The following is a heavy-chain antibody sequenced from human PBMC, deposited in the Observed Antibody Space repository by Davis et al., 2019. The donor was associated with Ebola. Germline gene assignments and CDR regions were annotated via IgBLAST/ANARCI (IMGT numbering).Heavy chain of an antibody. CDR2: IYYSGST. J-gene: IGHJ4*02. Sequence: ETLSLTCTVSGGSISSSSYYWGWIRQPPGKGLEWIGSIYYSGSTYYNPSLKSRVTISVDTSKNQFSLKLSSVTAADTAVYYCARHLHYYDSSGYYYYWGQGTLVTVSS. CDR3: ARHLHYYDSSGYYYY. D-gene: IGHD3-22*01. CDR1: GGSISSSSYY. V-gene: IGHV4-39*01.